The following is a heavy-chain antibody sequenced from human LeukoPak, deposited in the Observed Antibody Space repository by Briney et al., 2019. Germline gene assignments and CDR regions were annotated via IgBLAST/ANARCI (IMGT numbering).Heavy chain of an antibody. Sequence: GESLKISCKGSGYSFTSYWIGWVRQMPGKRLEWMGIIYPGDSDTRYSPSFQGQVTISADKSISTAYLQWSSLKASDTAMYYCARPRGDSSGWYYYFDYWGQGTLVTVSS. CDR2: IYPGDSDT. CDR3: ARPRGDSSGWYYYFDY. V-gene: IGHV5-51*01. D-gene: IGHD6-19*01. CDR1: GYSFTSYW. J-gene: IGHJ4*02.